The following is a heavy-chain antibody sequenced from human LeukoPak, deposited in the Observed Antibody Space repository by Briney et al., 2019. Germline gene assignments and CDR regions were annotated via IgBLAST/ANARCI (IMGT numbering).Heavy chain of an antibody. V-gene: IGHV3-23*01. D-gene: IGHD3-10*01. CDR2: ISGSGGST. CDR1: GFTFSSYA. CDR3: SANSVNRFRLMXYFDX. J-gene: IGHJ4*02. Sequence: GGSLRLSCAASGFTFSSYAMSWVRQAPGKGLEWVSAISGSGGSTYYADSVKGRFTISRDNSKNTLYLQMNSLRAEDTAVYYCSANSVNRFRLMXYFDXXGQGTLVTV.